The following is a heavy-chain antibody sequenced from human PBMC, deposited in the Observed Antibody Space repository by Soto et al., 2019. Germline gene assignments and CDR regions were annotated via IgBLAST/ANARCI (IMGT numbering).Heavy chain of an antibody. D-gene: IGHD6-19*01. V-gene: IGHV1-46*01. Sequence: QVPVVQSGAAVKKPGASVKVSCKTSGYTFTNYHVHWVRQAPRQGLEWMGAINPKGGSTTYAQHLQGRVTMTSDSSTSTVYMEMGSLRSDDSAVYYCALPKNTLGWYNFWGQGTLVTVS. CDR1: GYTFTNYH. CDR3: ALPKNTLGWYNF. J-gene: IGHJ4*02. CDR2: INPKGGST.